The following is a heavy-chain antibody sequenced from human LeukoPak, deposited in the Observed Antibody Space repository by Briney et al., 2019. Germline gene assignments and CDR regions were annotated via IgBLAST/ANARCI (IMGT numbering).Heavy chain of an antibody. Sequence: TSETLSLTCSVSGGSLRSYYWSWIRQPPGKGLEWVSYISSSSSTIYYADSVKGRFTISRDNAKNPLYLQMNSLRDEDTAVYYCARDIYGSGSYDYWGQGTLVTVSS. CDR1: GGSLRSYY. J-gene: IGHJ4*02. D-gene: IGHD3-10*01. V-gene: IGHV3-48*02. CDR3: ARDIYGSGSYDY. CDR2: ISSSSSTI.